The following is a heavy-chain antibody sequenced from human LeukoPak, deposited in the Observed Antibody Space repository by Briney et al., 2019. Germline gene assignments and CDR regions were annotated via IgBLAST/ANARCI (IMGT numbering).Heavy chain of an antibody. D-gene: IGHD2-2*02. CDR1: GYTFTGYY. CDR2: INPNSGGT. V-gene: IGHV1-2*02. J-gene: IGHJ5*02. Sequence: GASVKVSCKASGYTFTGYYMHWVRQAPGQGLEWMGWINPNSGGTNYAQKFQGRVTMTRDTSISTAYMELSRLRSDDTAVYYCARAGWGCSSTSCYKVDWFDPWGQGTLVTVSS. CDR3: ARAGWGCSSTSCYKVDWFDP.